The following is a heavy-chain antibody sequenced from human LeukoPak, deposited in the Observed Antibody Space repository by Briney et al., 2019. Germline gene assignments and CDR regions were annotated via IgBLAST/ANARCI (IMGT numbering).Heavy chain of an antibody. V-gene: IGHV3-48*01. D-gene: IGHD2-2*01. Sequence: GGSLRLSCAASGFTFSSYSMNWVRQAPGKGLEWVSYIGSSSSTIYYADSVKGRFTISRDNAKNSLYLQMNSLRAEDTAVYYCAREGYQLPPGFDPWGQGTLVTVSS. CDR2: IGSSSSTI. CDR1: GFTFSSYS. CDR3: AREGYQLPPGFDP. J-gene: IGHJ5*02.